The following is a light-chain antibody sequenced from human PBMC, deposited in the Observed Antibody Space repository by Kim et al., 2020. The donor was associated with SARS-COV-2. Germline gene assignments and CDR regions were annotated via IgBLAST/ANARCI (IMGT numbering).Light chain of an antibody. J-gene: IGLJ3*02. CDR2: EDT. V-gene: IGLV3-25*03. CDR3: QSADSSDTFWV. CDR1: AWPKQY. Sequence: PGQTARITCSVDAWPKQYAYWFQRKPGQAPVVVIYEDTERPSGSPERFSGSTSGTTVTLTISGVQAEDEADYYCQSADSSDTFWVFGGGTQLTVL.